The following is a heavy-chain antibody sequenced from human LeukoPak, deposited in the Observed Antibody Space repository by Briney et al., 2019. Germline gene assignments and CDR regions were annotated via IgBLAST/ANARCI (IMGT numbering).Heavy chain of an antibody. V-gene: IGHV3-30*02. CDR2: IRYDGTNK. J-gene: IGHJ5*02. CDR3: ARDSTGYGYEEWS. Sequence: GGSLRLSCAASGFTFSSYGMHWVRQAPGKGLEWVTFIRYDGTNKYYADSVKGRFAISRDNSKNTLYLQMNSLRAEDTAVYYCARDSTGYGYEEWSWGQGTLVTVSS. D-gene: IGHD5-18*01. CDR1: GFTFSSYG.